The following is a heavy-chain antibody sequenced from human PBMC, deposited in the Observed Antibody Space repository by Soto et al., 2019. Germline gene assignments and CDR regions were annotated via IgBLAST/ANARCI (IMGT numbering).Heavy chain of an antibody. CDR3: AKRGVDTFALSY. D-gene: IGHD3-10*01. Sequence: EVQLVESGGGLVQPGGSLRLSCAVSGFTFSSFWMHWVRQAPGEGLVWVSRINTDGSSTSYADSVKGRFTISRDNAMNTLYLHMNSPRVEDTAMYYCAKRGVDTFALSYWGQGTLVTVSS. V-gene: IGHV3-74*01. CDR2: INTDGSST. CDR1: GFTFSSFW. J-gene: IGHJ4*02.